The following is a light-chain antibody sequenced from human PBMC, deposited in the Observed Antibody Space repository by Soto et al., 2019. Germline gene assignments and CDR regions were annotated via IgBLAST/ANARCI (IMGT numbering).Light chain of an antibody. CDR2: LEGSGIY. J-gene: IGLJ3*02. V-gene: IGLV4-60*03. Sequence: QLVLTQSSSASASLGSSVKLTCTLSSGHSSNIIGWHQQQPGKAPRFLMKLEGSGIYNKGSGVPDRFSGSGSGADRYLTISNLQSEDEADYYCETWDSNTRVFCGGTKLTVL. CDR1: SGHSSNI. CDR3: ETWDSNTRV.